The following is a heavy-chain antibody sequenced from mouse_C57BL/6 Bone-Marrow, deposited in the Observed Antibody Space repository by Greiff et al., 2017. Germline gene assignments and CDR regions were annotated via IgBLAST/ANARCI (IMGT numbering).Heavy chain of an antibody. CDR3: ARQAPGFYAMDY. J-gene: IGHJ4*01. Sequence: EVQRVESGGGLVKPGGSLKLSCAASGFTFSSYTMSWVRQTPEKRLEWVATISGGGGNTYYPDSVKGRFTISRDNAKNTLYLQMSSLRSEDTALYYCARQAPGFYAMDYWGQGTSVTVSS. CDR1: GFTFSSYT. CDR2: ISGGGGNT. V-gene: IGHV5-9*01. D-gene: IGHD2-2*01.